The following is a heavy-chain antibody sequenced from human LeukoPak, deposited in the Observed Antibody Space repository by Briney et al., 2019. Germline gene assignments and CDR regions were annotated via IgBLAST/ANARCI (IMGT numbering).Heavy chain of an antibody. Sequence: SETLSLTCAVYGGSFSGYYWSWIRRPPGKGLEWIGEINHSGSTNYNPSLKSRVTISVDTSKNQFSLKLSSVTAADTAVYYCASLEDCSGGSCYRTTDYWGQGTLVTVSS. CDR2: INHSGST. D-gene: IGHD2-15*01. V-gene: IGHV4-34*01. CDR1: GGSFSGYY. CDR3: ASLEDCSGGSCYRTTDY. J-gene: IGHJ4*02.